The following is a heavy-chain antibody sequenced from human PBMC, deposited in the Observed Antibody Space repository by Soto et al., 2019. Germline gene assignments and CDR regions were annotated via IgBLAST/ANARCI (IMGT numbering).Heavy chain of an antibody. CDR2: IDPTHGST. CDR1: GYTFTTYY. CDR3: ARVPYDTTGYYAF. D-gene: IGHD3-22*01. Sequence: ASVKVSCKAAGYTFTTYYMHWVRQAPGQGLEWMGVIDPTHGSTTYAQKFQGRVTMTSDTSTNTVYMELSSLKSEDTAVYYCARVPYDTTGYYAFWGQGTLVTVSA. J-gene: IGHJ4*02. V-gene: IGHV1-46*01.